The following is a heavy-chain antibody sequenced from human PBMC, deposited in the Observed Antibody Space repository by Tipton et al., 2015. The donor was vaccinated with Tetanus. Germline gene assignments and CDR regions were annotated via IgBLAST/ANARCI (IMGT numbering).Heavy chain of an antibody. CDR1: GGTFSNYA. Sequence: QSGAEVKKPGSSVKVSCKASGGTFSNYALSWVRQAPGQGLEWVGGITPIFGTTNSAPKFQGRVTITADESTNTAFMELSSLRSEDTGVYYRARAPNRISRAYDLWGQGTQITVSS. CDR2: ITPIFGTT. V-gene: IGHV1-69*01. CDR3: ARAPNRISRAYDL. J-gene: IGHJ5*02. D-gene: IGHD1-14*01.